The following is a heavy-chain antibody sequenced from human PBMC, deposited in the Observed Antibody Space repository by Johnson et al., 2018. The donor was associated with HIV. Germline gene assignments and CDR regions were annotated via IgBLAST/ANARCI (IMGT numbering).Heavy chain of an antibody. Sequence: VQLVESGGGLVQPGGSLRLSCAASAVSGFSVSSNYMNWVRQAPGKGLEWVSVIYSGGSTYYADSVKGRFTISRDNSKNTLYLQMNSLRAEDTAVYYCARSGYGSGSTHDAFDIWGQGTMVTVSS. CDR2: IYSGGST. D-gene: IGHD3-10*01. J-gene: IGHJ3*02. CDR3: ARSGYGSGSTHDAFDI. CDR1: AVSGFSVSSNY. V-gene: IGHV3-66*01.